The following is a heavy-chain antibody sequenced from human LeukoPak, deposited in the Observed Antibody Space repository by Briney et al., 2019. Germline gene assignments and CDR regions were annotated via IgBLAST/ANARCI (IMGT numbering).Heavy chain of an antibody. Sequence: GGSLRLSCAASGFTFSSYSMNWVRQAPGKGLEWVSSISSSSSYIYYADSVKGRFTISRDNAKNSLYLQMNGLRAEDTAVYYCARERSSTWYDKWGQGTLVTVSS. CDR3: ARERSSTWYDK. J-gene: IGHJ5*02. V-gene: IGHV3-21*04. CDR1: GFTFSSYS. D-gene: IGHD6-13*01. CDR2: ISSSSSYI.